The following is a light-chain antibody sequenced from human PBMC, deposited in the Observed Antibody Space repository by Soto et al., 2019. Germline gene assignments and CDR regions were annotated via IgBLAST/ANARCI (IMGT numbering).Light chain of an antibody. CDR1: SSDVGGYNF. V-gene: IGLV2-8*01. CDR2: EVS. Sequence: QSVLTQPPSASGSPGQSVTISCTGTSSDVGGYNFVAWYQQHPGKAPKLMISEVSKRPSGVPDRFSGSKSGNTASLPVSGLQAEDGADYYCSSYAGSNIFVFGTGTKLTVL. J-gene: IGLJ1*01. CDR3: SSYAGSNIFV.